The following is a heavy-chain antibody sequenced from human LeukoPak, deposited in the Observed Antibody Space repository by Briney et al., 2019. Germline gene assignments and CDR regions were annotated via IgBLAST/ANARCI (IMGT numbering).Heavy chain of an antibody. J-gene: IGHJ4*02. V-gene: IGHV3-7*01. D-gene: IGHD5-12*01. CDR1: GFTLSGYW. CDR2: MNQDGSDI. CDR3: ARGSGGYDPLDFDF. Sequence: GGSLRLSCAASGFTLSGYWMSWVRQAPGKGLEWVANMNQDGSDINYVDSVRGRFTISRDNAKNSLYLQMNTLRAEDTAVYYCARGSGGYDPLDFDFWGQGILVTVAS.